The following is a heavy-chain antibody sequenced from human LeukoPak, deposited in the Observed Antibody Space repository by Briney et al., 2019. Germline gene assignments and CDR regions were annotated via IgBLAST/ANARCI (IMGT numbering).Heavy chain of an antibody. D-gene: IGHD3-22*01. CDR1: GFTFSSYA. V-gene: IGHV3-30*04. J-gene: IGHJ4*02. CDR3: ARDYYDSSGYHYPDY. CDR2: ISYDGSNK. Sequence: GGSLRLSCAASGFTFSSYAMHWVRQAPGKGLEWVAVISYDGSNKYYADSVKGRFTISRDNSKNTLYLRMNSLRAEDTAVYYCARDYYDSSGYHYPDYWGQGTLVTVSS.